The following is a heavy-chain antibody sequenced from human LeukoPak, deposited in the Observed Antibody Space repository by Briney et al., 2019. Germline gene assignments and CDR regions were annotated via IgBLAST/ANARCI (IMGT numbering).Heavy chain of an antibody. J-gene: IGHJ5*02. D-gene: IGHD3-3*02. V-gene: IGHV4-4*02. CDR3: ARVLSSRLRWFDP. CDR1: GGSISSSNW. CDR2: IYHSGST. Sequence: PSETLSLTCAVSGGSISSSNWWSWVRQPPGKGLEWTGEIYHSGSTNYNPSLKSRVTISVDTSENQFSLRLNSVTTADTAVYYCARVLSSRLRWFDPWGQGTLVTVSS.